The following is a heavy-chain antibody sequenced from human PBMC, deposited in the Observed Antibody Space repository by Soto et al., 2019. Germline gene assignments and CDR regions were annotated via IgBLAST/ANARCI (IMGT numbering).Heavy chain of an antibody. V-gene: IGHV4-34*01. J-gene: IGHJ4*02. CDR2: INHSGST. CDR1: GGSFSGYY. CDR3: ARARGGGKSWYVDH. Sequence: QVQIQQWGAGLLKPSETLSLTCAVSGGSFSGYYWKWIRQPPGKGLEWIGEINHSGSTNYNPSLKSRVTISVDTSKSQFSLKLTSVTAADTAVYYCARARGGGKSWYVDHWGQGTLVTVSS. D-gene: IGHD2-15*01.